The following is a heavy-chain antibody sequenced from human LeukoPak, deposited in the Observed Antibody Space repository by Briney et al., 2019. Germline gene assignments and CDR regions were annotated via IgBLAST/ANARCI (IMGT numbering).Heavy chain of an antibody. CDR1: GGTFSSYA. J-gene: IGHJ3*02. CDR2: IIPIFGTA. CDR3: ARGDFWSGYYRAGDAFDI. D-gene: IGHD3-3*01. Sequence: ASVKVSCKASGGTFSSYAISWVRQAPGQGLEWMGGIIPIFGTASYAQKLQGRVTITTDESTSTAYMELSSLRSEDTAVYYCARGDFWSGYYRAGDAFDIWGQGTMVTVSS. V-gene: IGHV1-69*05.